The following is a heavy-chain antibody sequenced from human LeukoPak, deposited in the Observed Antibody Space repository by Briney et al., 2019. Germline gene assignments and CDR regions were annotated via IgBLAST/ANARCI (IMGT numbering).Heavy chain of an antibody. J-gene: IGHJ4*02. CDR3: ARDPDVPMVDLDY. V-gene: IGHV1-2*02. Sequence: ASVKVSCKASGYTFTGYYIHWVRQAPGQGLEWMGWINPNSGGTNYAQKFQGRVTMTRDTSISTAYMELSRLESDDTAMYYCARDPDVPMVDLDYWGQGTLVTVSS. D-gene: IGHD4/OR15-4a*01. CDR2: INPNSGGT. CDR1: GYTFTGYY.